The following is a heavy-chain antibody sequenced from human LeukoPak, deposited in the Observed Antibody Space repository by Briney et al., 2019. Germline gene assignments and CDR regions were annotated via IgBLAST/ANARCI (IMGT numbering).Heavy chain of an antibody. Sequence: PSETLSLTCTVSGGSISSYYWSWIRQPPGKGLEWLGYIYYSGSTNYNPSLKSRVTISVDTSKNQFSLKLSSVTAADTAVYYCAIRPLSGYSPYDAFDIWGQGTMVTVSS. J-gene: IGHJ3*02. V-gene: IGHV4-59*01. CDR1: GGSISSYY. CDR2: IYYSGST. D-gene: IGHD5-12*01. CDR3: AIRPLSGYSPYDAFDI.